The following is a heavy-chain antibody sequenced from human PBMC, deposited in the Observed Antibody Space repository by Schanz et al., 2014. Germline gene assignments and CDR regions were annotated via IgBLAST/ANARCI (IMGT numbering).Heavy chain of an antibody. Sequence: QVQLVQSGAEVKEPGASVKVSCKASAYTFTGYYLHWVRQAPGQGLEWMGWISPNGATRYAQNFQDKVTMTRDTSSSPAYMEVTSLRLDDTAVYFCARELVPYYGSGPTTYPRLYGMDVWGQGTTVTVSS. CDR1: AYTFTGYY. V-gene: IGHV1-2*02. D-gene: IGHD3-10*01. CDR3: ARELVPYYGSGPTTYPRLYGMDV. CDR2: ISPNGAT. J-gene: IGHJ6*02.